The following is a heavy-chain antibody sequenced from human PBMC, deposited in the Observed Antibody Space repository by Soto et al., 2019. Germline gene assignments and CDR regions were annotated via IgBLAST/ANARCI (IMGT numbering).Heavy chain of an antibody. J-gene: IGHJ4*02. CDR1: GGSISSFY. CDR3: PRGSSRWDY. Sequence: RSLTCTVSGGSISSFYWSWIRQPAGKGLEWIGRIYSGGRNNYNPSLKSRVTMSVDTSKNQFSLTLTSVTAAAPAMYYCPRGSSRWDYWGQGTTVTVSS. V-gene: IGHV4-4*07. CDR2: IYSGGRN. D-gene: IGHD6-13*01.